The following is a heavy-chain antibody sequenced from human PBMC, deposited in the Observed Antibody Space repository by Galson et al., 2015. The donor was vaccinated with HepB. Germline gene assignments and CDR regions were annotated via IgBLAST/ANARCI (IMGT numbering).Heavy chain of an antibody. Sequence: SLRLSCAASGFTFGDYAMSWFRQAPGKGLEWVGFIRSKAYGGTTEYAASVKGRFTISRDDSKSIAYLQMNSPKTEDTAVYYCTRDRVSGSYYERYFQHWGQGTLVTVSS. D-gene: IGHD1-26*01. CDR1: GFTFGDYA. J-gene: IGHJ1*01. V-gene: IGHV3-49*03. CDR2: IRSKAYGGTT. CDR3: TRDRVSGSYYERYFQH.